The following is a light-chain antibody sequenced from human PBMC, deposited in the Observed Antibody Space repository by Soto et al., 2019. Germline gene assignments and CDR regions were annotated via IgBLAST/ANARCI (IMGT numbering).Light chain of an antibody. Sequence: DIQRLQSPSTLAASXGDRVPIXCSASQGISSYLAWYQQKPGKAPKLLIYAASTLQSGVPLRFSGSGSGTSFTLTISSLQPEDFATYYCQQLLSYPITFGQGTRLEIK. CDR1: QGISSY. V-gene: IGKV1-9*01. CDR2: AAS. J-gene: IGKJ5*01. CDR3: QQLLSYPIT.